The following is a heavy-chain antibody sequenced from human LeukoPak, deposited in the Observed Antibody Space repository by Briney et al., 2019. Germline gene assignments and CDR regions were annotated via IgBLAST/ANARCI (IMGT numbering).Heavy chain of an antibody. CDR3: AREVSAAGTHFDY. J-gene: IGHJ4*02. CDR1: GGTFSSYA. D-gene: IGHD6-13*01. V-gene: IGHV1-69*05. Sequence: SVKVSCKASGGTFSSYAISWVRQAPGQGLEWMGRIIPIFVTANYEQKLQGRVTINTDESTSTAYMGLSRLRSEDTAVYYCAREVSAAGTHFDYWGQGTLVTVSS. CDR2: IIPIFVTA.